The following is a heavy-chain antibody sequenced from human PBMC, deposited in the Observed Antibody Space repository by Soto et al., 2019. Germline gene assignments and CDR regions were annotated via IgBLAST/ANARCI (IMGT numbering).Heavy chain of an antibody. CDR1: GGTFSSYA. CDR2: IIPIFGTA. Sequence: ASVKVSCRASGGTFSSYAISWVRQAPGQGLEWMGGIIPIFGTANFAQKFQGRVTITADKSTSTAYMELSSLRSEDTAVYYCALSITLARSFDDWGQGTLVTVS. J-gene: IGHJ4*02. V-gene: IGHV1-69*06. D-gene: IGHD3-16*02. CDR3: ALSITLARSFDD.